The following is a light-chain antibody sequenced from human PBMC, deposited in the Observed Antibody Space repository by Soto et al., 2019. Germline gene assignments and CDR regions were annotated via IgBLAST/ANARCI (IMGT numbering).Light chain of an antibody. CDR1: QSVSSSY. CDR3: QQYGSSPTA. Sequence: VLTRSPGTVYWSPGERAILSFRASQSVSSSYLAWYQQTPGQAPRLLIYAASSRATGIPDRFSGSGSGTDFTLTISRLEPEDFAVYFCQQYGSSPTAFGQGTKVDIK. V-gene: IGKV3-20*01. J-gene: IGKJ1*01. CDR2: AAS.